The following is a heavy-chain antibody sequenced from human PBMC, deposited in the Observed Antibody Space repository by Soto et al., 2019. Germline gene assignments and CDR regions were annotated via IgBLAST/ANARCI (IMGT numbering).Heavy chain of an antibody. CDR2: IIPIFGSP. Sequence: GASVKVSCKASGGTFSGHVIGGVGQAPGQGLEWIGGIIPIFGSPTYAKKFQGRVTITADDSMSTTDMELSGLRSEDTAVYYCARDLDNGSDSYGYYGMDVWGQGTTVTVSS. CDR1: GGTFSGHV. D-gene: IGHD2-21*02. CDR3: ARDLDNGSDSYGYYGMDV. J-gene: IGHJ6*02. V-gene: IGHV1-69*13.